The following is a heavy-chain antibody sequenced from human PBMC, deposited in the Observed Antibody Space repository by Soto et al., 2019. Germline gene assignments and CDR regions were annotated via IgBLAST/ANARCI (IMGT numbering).Heavy chain of an antibody. CDR2: ITDSSDTV. Sequence: GFLRLSCVASGFSFSNYNMNWVRQAPGKGLEWVSYITDSSDTVHYADSVRGRFTISRDNAESSLYLQMNSLRDEDTAVYFCARDFGHGYYLDYWGRGTLVTVSS. D-gene: IGHD3-3*01. CDR1: GFSFSNYN. V-gene: IGHV3-48*02. J-gene: IGHJ4*02. CDR3: ARDFGHGYYLDY.